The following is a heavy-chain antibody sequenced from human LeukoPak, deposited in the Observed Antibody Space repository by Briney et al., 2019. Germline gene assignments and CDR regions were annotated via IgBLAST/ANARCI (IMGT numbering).Heavy chain of an antibody. D-gene: IGHD4-17*01. Sequence: GGSLRLSCAASGFTFDDYAMHWVRQAPRKGLEWVSGISWNSGSIGYADSVKGRFTISRDNAKNSLYLQMNSLRAEDTALYYCAKEVTVTTDNWFDPWGQGTLVTVSS. CDR1: GFTFDDYA. J-gene: IGHJ5*02. CDR2: ISWNSGSI. CDR3: AKEVTVTTDNWFDP. V-gene: IGHV3-9*01.